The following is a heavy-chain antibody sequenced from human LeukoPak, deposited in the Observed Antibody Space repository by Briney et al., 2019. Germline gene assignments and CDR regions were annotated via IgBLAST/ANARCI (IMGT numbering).Heavy chain of an antibody. CDR3: ARIGYSSSSFDY. D-gene: IGHD6-13*01. J-gene: IGHJ4*02. V-gene: IGHV3-7*01. Sequence: GRSLRLSCAASGFTFSSYGMHWVRQAPGKGLEWVANIKQDGSEKDYVDSMKGRFTISRDNAKNSVYLQVNSLRAEDTAVYYCARIGYSSSSFDYWGQGTLVTVSS. CDR1: GFTFSSYG. CDR2: IKQDGSEK.